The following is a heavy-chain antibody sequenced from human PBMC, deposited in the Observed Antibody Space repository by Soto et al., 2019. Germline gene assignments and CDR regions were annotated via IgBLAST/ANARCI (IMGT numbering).Heavy chain of an antibody. Sequence: ASVKVSCKASGYTFTSYYMHWVRQAPGQGLEWMGIINPSGGSTSYAQKFQGRVTMTRDTSTNTAYMELSSLRSEDTAVYYCATDLARLDLFDYWGQGTLVTVSS. CDR3: ATDLARLDLFDY. J-gene: IGHJ4*02. CDR2: INPSGGST. CDR1: GYTFTSYY. D-gene: IGHD6-25*01. V-gene: IGHV1-46*01.